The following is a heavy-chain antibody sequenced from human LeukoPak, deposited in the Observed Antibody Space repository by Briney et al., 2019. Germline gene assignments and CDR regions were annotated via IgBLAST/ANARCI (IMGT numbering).Heavy chain of an antibody. CDR1: GGSISSGDYY. D-gene: IGHD4-17*01. J-gene: IGHJ5*02. CDR3: ARVIRVNYGDYWFDP. V-gene: IGHV4-61*02. Sequence: SETLSLTCTVSGGSISSGDYYWSWIRQPAGKGLEWIGRIYTSGSTNYNPSLKSRVTMSVDTSKNQFSLKLSSVTAADTAVYYCARVIRVNYGDYWFDPWGQGTLVTVSS. CDR2: IYTSGST.